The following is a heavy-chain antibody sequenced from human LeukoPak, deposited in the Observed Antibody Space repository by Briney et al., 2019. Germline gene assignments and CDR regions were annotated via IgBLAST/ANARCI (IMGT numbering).Heavy chain of an antibody. V-gene: IGHV3-48*01. CDR1: GFTFTSHS. J-gene: IGHJ6*02. D-gene: IGHD5-18*01. Sequence: GGSLRLSCTASGFTFTSHSMNWVRQAPGKGLEWVSYIGTGSNTIYYADSVKGRFTISRDNAKNSLYLQMNSLRAEDTAVYYCAKDYTAMVGYYGMDVWGQGTTVTVSS. CDR2: IGTGSNTI. CDR3: AKDYTAMVGYYGMDV.